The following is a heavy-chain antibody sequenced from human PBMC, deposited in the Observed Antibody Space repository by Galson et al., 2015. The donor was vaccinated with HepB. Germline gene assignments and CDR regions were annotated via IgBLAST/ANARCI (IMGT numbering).Heavy chain of an antibody. V-gene: IGHV1-69*13. D-gene: IGHD6-6*01. CDR3: ARVLAARPAPMDV. J-gene: IGHJ6*03. Sequence: SVKVSCKASGGTFSSYAISWVRQAPGQGLEWMGGIIPIFGTANYAQKFQGRVTITADESTSTAYMELSSLRSEDTAVYYCARVLAARPAPMDVWGKGTTVTVSS. CDR1: GGTFSSYA. CDR2: IIPIFGTA.